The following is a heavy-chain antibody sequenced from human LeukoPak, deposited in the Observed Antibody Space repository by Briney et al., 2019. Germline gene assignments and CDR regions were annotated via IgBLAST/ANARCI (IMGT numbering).Heavy chain of an antibody. D-gene: IGHD3-22*01. CDR3: ARDYYDSSGYYYYYYYYYMDV. CDR1: GGSISSYY. V-gene: IGHV4-59*12. Sequence: PSETLSLTCTVSGGSISSYYWSWIRQPPGKGLEWIGYIYYSGSTNYNPSLKSRVTMSVDTSKNQFSLKLSSVTAADTAVYYCARDYYDSSGYYYYYYYYYMDVWGKGTTVTISS. J-gene: IGHJ6*03. CDR2: IYYSGST.